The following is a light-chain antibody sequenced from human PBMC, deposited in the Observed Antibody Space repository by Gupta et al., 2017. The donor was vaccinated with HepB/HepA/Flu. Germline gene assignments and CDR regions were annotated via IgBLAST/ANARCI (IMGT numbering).Light chain of an antibody. J-gene: IGKJ1*01. Sequence: DIQLTQSPSTLYASVVDRVTITCRASESITNWLAWYQQIPGKAPKLLIYKASTLDSGVPPRFSGSGSGTEFSLTISSLQPDDFATYYCQQYNNYSPWTFGQGTKVEIK. CDR3: QQYNNYSPWT. CDR1: ESITNW. CDR2: KAS. V-gene: IGKV1-5*03.